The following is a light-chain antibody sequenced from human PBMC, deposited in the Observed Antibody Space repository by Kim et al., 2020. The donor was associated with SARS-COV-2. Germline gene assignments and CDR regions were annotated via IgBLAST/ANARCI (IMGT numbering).Light chain of an antibody. CDR2: RDN. Sequence: QAGLTQPPSVSKGSRQTATLTCTGNNNNVGDQGAAWLQQHQGHPPKLLFYRDNNRPSGISERLSASRSGNTASLTITGLQVEDEGDYYCSAWDSSLNVWVFGGGTQLTVL. CDR1: NNNVGDQG. CDR3: SAWDSSLNVWV. J-gene: IGLJ3*02. V-gene: IGLV10-54*01.